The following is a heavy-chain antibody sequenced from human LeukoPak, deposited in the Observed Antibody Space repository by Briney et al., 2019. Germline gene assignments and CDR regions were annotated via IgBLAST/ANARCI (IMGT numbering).Heavy chain of an antibody. CDR2: ISYDGSNK. CDR3: AKDQYITMIVVVPLADY. J-gene: IGHJ4*02. D-gene: IGHD3-22*01. Sequence: GRSLRLSCAASGFTFSSYGMHWVRQAPGKGLEWVAVISYDGSNKYYADSVKGRFTISRDNSKNTLYLQTNSLRAEDTAVYYCAKDQYITMIVVVPLADYWGQGTLVTVSS. V-gene: IGHV3-30*18. CDR1: GFTFSSYG.